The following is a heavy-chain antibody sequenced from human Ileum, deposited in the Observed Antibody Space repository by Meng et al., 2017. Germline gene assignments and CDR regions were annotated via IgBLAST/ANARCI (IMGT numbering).Heavy chain of an antibody. CDR1: GASSSSGRW. CDR2: MYPSGTT. CDR3: ARHIAVSGTRGFDS. J-gene: IGHJ4*02. D-gene: IGHD6-19*01. V-gene: IGHV4-4*02. Sequence: VQLKESGPVLVQPSETLSLPGAGFGASSSSGRWWGWVGQHPGKGLEWIGEMYPSGTTNYNPSIKSRVTISMDTSQNQLSLKLSSVTAADTAVYYCARHIAVSGTRGFDSWGQGTLVTVSS.